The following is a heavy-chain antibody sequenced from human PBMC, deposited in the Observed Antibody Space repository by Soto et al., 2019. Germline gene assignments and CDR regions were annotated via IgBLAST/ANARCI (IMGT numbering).Heavy chain of an antibody. CDR1: GYTFTSYG. V-gene: IGHV1-18*01. CDR3: ATRSPAFDY. CDR2: ISTYKGNT. J-gene: IGHJ4*02. Sequence: QVPLVQSGPEVKKPGASVKVSCKTSGYTFTSYGISWVRQAPGQGLEWMGWISTYKGNTNYAQKFQGRVTMTTDTSTSTGYMGLRSLRSEDTAVYYCATRSPAFDYWGQGTLVTVSS.